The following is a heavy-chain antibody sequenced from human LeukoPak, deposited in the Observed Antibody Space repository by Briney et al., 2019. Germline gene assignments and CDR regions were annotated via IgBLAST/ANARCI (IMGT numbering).Heavy chain of an antibody. CDR2: TNSDGSST. J-gene: IGHJ3*02. CDR3: ARGGVAGAFDI. Sequence: GGSLRLSCAASGFTVSNYWMFWVRQAPGKGLVCVSQTNSDGSSTTYADSVKGRFTISGDNAKNTLYLQMNSLRAEDTAVYYCARGGVAGAFDIWGQGTMVTVSS. CDR1: GFTVSNYW. V-gene: IGHV3-74*01. D-gene: IGHD2-21*01.